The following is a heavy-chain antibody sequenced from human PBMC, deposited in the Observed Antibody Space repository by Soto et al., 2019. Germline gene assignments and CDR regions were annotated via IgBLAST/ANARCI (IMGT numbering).Heavy chain of an antibody. CDR1: GFTFSSYV. D-gene: IGHD3-16*01. V-gene: IGHV3-23*01. CDR3: ANGLYGSFDY. CDR2: ISGSGGNT. J-gene: IGHJ4*02. Sequence: PAGSLRLSCAASGFTFSSYVMNWVRQAAVKVVEGVSAISGSGGNTYCADSLQDRVTISRDNSKNTLYLQMNSLRAEHTAVYYCANGLYGSFDYWGQGTLVTVSS.